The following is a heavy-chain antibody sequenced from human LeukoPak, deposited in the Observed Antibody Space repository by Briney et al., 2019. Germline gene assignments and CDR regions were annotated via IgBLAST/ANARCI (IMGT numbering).Heavy chain of an antibody. J-gene: IGHJ3*02. Sequence: PGGSLRLSCAASGFTFSSYAMHWVRQAPGKGLEYVSAISSNGGSTYYANSVKGRFTISRDNSKNTLYLQMGSLRAEDMAVYYCARDTAMVNYAFDIWGQGTMVTVSS. CDR1: GFTFSSYA. CDR3: ARDTAMVNYAFDI. V-gene: IGHV3-64*01. CDR2: ISSNGGST. D-gene: IGHD5-18*01.